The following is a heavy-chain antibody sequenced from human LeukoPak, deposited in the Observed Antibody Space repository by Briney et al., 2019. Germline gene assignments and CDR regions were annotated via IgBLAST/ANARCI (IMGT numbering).Heavy chain of an antibody. CDR2: IWYDGSNK. J-gene: IGHJ4*02. V-gene: IGHV3-33*06. CDR3: AKDRGGNSRAFDY. Sequence: TGGSLRLSCAASGFTLVTNGRNGFGQAPAKGWEWVAVIWYDGSNKYYADSVKGRFTISRDNSKNTLYLQMNSLRAEDTAVYYCAKDRGGNSRAFDYWGQGTLVTVSS. CDR1: GFTLVTNG. D-gene: IGHD4-23*01.